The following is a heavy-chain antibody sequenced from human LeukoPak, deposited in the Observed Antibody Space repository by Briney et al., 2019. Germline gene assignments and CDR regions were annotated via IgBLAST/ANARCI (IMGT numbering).Heavy chain of an antibody. D-gene: IGHD3-22*01. V-gene: IGHV1-69*05. CDR1: GGTFSSYA. CDR3: ARTRYYDSSGGDY. Sequence: GASVKVSCXASGGTFSSYAISWVRQAPGQGLEWMGRIIPIFGTANYAQKFQGRVTITTDESTSTAYMELSSLRSEDTAVYYRARTRYYDSSGGDYWGQGTLVAVSS. J-gene: IGHJ4*02. CDR2: IIPIFGTA.